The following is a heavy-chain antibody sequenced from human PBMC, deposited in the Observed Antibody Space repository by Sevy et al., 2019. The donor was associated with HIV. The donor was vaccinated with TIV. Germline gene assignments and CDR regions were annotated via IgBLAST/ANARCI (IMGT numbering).Heavy chain of an antibody. V-gene: IGHV1-2*02. Sequence: ASLKVSCKASGYTFTGYYMHWVRQAPGQGLEWMGWINPNSGGTNYAQKFQGRVTMTRDTSISTAYMELSRLRSDDTAVYYCARVATAMVTFPKYYSDYWGQGTLVTVSS. D-gene: IGHD5-18*01. CDR3: ARVATAMVTFPKYYSDY. CDR1: GYTFTGYY. CDR2: INPNSGGT. J-gene: IGHJ4*02.